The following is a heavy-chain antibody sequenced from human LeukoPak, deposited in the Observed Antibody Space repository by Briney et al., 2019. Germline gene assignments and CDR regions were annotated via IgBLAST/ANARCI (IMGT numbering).Heavy chain of an antibody. CDR1: GGSISGGRYY. V-gene: IGHV4-61*02. D-gene: IGHD3-3*01. Sequence: SETLSLTCTVSGGSISGGRYYWNWIRQPAGKGLEWIGRIYTSGSTNNNPSIKSRVTMSLDKSKNQFSLKLTSVTAADTAVYYCARRKTVLRFLEWPRQSYYFDYWGQGTLVTVSS. CDR2: IYTSGST. J-gene: IGHJ4*02. CDR3: ARRKTVLRFLEWPRQSYYFDY.